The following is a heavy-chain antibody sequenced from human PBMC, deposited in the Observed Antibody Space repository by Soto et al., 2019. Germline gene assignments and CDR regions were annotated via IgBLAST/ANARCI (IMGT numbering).Heavy chain of an antibody. V-gene: IGHV3-23*01. J-gene: IGHJ6*02. CDR2: LGGSGGST. Sequence: GGSLRLSCAASGFTFSSYPMTWVRQAPGKGREWVSVLGGSGGSTYYADSVKGRFTISRDNSKRTLNLQINSLRDEDTALHYCAKATKGSLYYYYGMDGWGQWATVTVSS. CDR1: GFTFSSYP. CDR3: AKATKGSLYYYYGMDG.